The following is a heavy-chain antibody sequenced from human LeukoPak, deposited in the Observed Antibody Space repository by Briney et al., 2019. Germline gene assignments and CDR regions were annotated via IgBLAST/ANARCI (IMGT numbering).Heavy chain of an antibody. J-gene: IGHJ4*02. Sequence: PGGSLRLSCAASGFTFSSYSMNWVRQAPGKGLEWVSYISSSSTIYYADSVKGRFTISRDNAKNSLYLQMNSLRAEDTAVYYCARGSCSGGSCYLDYWGQGTLVTVSS. V-gene: IGHV3-48*01. CDR3: ARGSCSGGSCYLDY. CDR1: GFTFSSYS. CDR2: ISSSSTI. D-gene: IGHD2-15*01.